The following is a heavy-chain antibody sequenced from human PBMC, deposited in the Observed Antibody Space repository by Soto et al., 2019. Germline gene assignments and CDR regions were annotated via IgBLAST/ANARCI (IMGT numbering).Heavy chain of an antibody. D-gene: IGHD2-15*01. CDR1: GFTFSDAW. V-gene: IGHV3-15*01. CDR3: TTDLLRIAVVVGSTGYFNP. Sequence: PGGSLRLSCAASGFTFSDAWMRCVRQAPGKGLDWVGRIKSKSDGGTTEYAAPVRGRFTISRDDSKNTLYLQMNSLKTEDTAVYYCTTDLLRIAVVVGSTGYFNPWGQGT. J-gene: IGHJ5*02. CDR2: IKSKSDGGTT.